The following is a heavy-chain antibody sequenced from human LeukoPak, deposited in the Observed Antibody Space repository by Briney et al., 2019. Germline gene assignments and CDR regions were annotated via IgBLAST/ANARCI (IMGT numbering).Heavy chain of an antibody. Sequence: PGGSLTLSCAVSGYTFNSYNMIWVRQAPGKGLEWVSYISSSSSTIYHADSVKGRFTISRDNAKNSLYLQMNSLRDEDTAVYYCARSSGDYWGQGTLVTVSS. J-gene: IGHJ4*02. CDR3: ARSSGDY. V-gene: IGHV3-48*02. CDR2: ISSSSSTI. D-gene: IGHD3-22*01. CDR1: GYTFNSYN.